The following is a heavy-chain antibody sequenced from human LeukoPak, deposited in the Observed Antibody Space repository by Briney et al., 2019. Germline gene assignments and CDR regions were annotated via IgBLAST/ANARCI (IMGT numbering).Heavy chain of an antibody. CDR3: ARGLSVFEFDY. J-gene: IGHJ4*02. CDR1: GYTFTRYD. V-gene: IGHV1-8*01. CDR2: MNPNSGNT. D-gene: IGHD3-16*02. Sequence: ASVTVSCKSSGYTFTRYDINWVRQATGQGREWMGWMNPNSGNTGYAQKSQGRVNMTRNTSISTANMKLSSLRSEDTAVYYRARGLSVFEFDYWGQGTLVTVSS.